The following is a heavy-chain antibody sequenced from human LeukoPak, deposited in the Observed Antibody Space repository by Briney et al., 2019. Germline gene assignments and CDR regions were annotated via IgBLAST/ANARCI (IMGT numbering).Heavy chain of an antibody. J-gene: IGHJ3*02. CDR2: IIPIFGTA. CDR3: ARGGSGYLTDAFDI. CDR1: GYTLTELS. V-gene: IGHV1-69*13. D-gene: IGHD3-22*01. Sequence: ASVKVSCKVSGYTLTELSMHWVRQAPGQGLEWMGGIIPIFGTANYAQKFQGRVTITADESTSTAYMELSSLRSEDTAVYYCARGGSGYLTDAFDIWGQGTMVTVSS.